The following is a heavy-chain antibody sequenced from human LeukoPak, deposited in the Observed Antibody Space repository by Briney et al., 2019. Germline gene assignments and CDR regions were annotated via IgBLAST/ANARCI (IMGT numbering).Heavy chain of an antibody. CDR1: GDSINSDY. Sequence: SESLSLTCTVSGDSINSDYWSWIRQPPGKGLEWIGYIYYSGSTNYNPSLNSRVTISLDTSKKQFSLKLSSVTAADTAVYYCARQRPHYCSSTSCSAYNWFDPWGQRTLVTVSS. CDR2: IYYSGST. J-gene: IGHJ5*02. CDR3: ARQRPHYCSSTSCSAYNWFDP. D-gene: IGHD2-2*01. V-gene: IGHV4-59*08.